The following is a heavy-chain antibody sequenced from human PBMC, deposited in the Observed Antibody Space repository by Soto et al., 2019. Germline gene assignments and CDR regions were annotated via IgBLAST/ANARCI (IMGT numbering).Heavy chain of an antibody. CDR2: ISSSSTYM. CDR1: GFTLSNEN. V-gene: IGHV3-21*01. J-gene: IGHJ6*02. Sequence: EVQLVESGGGLVKPGGSLRLSCAASGFTLSNENMNWVRQAPGKGLEWVSFISSSSTYMYYVDSVKGRFTISRGNAGNSLYLQMNSLRAEDTAVYYCARSIVVVAPTAGMDVWGQGTTVTVSS. CDR3: ARSIVVVAPTAGMDV. D-gene: IGHD2-21*01.